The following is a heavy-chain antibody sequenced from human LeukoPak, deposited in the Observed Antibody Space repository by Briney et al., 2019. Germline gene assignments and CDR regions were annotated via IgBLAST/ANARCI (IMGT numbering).Heavy chain of an antibody. Sequence: PSETLSLTCAVYGXSFSGYYWSWVRQAPGKGLEWVSSISSSSTYIYYSDSVKGRFTISRDNAKNSLYLQMNSLRAEDTALYYCARDPTVALFDYWGQGTLVTVSS. V-gene: IGHV3-21*01. J-gene: IGHJ4*02. CDR3: ARDPTVALFDY. CDR2: ISSSSTYI. D-gene: IGHD4-11*01. CDR1: GXSFSGYY.